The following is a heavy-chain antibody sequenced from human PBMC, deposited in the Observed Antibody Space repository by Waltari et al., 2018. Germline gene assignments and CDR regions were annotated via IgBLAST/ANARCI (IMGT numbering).Heavy chain of an antibody. CDR3: VNSPPFSSSSGYYYFDY. CDR2: LSGSGGSI. V-gene: IGHV3-23*04. CDR1: GFTFRSYA. J-gene: IGHJ4*02. D-gene: IGHD6-13*01. Sequence: EVQLVESGGGLVQPGGSLRLSCAASGFTFRSYAMSWVRQAPGKGLEWVSTLSGSGGSINNTDSGKGRFIIARDNSKNTLYLQMNSLRAEDTAIYYCVNSPPFSSSSGYYYFDYWGQGILVTVSS.